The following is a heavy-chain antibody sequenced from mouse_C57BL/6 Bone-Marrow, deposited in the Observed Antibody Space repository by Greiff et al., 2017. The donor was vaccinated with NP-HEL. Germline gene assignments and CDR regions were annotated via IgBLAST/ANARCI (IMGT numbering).Heavy chain of an antibody. CDR2: ISDGGSYT. CDR3: ARDPGSYYFDY. J-gene: IGHJ2*01. V-gene: IGHV5-4*01. Sequence: EGKLVESGGGLVKRGGRRKRGGGAEGGTCGRGAVGGGGQRGGKRLEWVATISDGGSYTYYPDNVKGRFTISRDNAKNNLYLQMSHLKSEDTAMYYCARDPGSYYFDYWGQGTTLTVSS. CDR1: GGTCGRGA. D-gene: IGHD3-2*02.